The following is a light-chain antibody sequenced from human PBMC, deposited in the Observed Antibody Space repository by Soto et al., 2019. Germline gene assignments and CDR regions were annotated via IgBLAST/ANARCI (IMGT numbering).Light chain of an antibody. J-gene: IGKJ5*01. V-gene: IGKV3-11*01. Sequence: SVLTQSQATLSLSPGERATLSCRASQSVSSYLAWYQQKPGQAPRLLIYDASNRATGIPARFSGSGSGTDFTLTISSLEPEDFAVYYCQQRSNWPTFGQGTRLEIK. CDR1: QSVSSY. CDR2: DAS. CDR3: QQRSNWPT.